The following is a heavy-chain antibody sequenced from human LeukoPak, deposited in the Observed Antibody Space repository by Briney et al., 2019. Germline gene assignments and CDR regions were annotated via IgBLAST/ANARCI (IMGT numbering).Heavy chain of an antibody. CDR3: AKESSTLYFDY. CDR2: IKQDGSEK. CDR1: GFTFSSYW. Sequence: GGSLRLSCAASGFTFSSYWMSWVRQAPGKGLEWVANIKQDGSEKYYVDSVKGRFTISRDNAKNSLYLQMNSLRAEDTAVYYCAKESSTLYFDYWGQGTLVTVSS. J-gene: IGHJ4*02. V-gene: IGHV3-7*03.